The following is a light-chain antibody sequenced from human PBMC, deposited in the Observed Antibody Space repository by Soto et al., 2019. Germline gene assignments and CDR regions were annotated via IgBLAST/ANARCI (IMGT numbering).Light chain of an antibody. CDR3: QQSYSILT. CDR2: AAS. Sequence: IQNTQLPSTPSSSVGDRVTITCRASQSISSWLAWYQQKPGKAPKLLIYAASSLQSGVPSRFSGSGSGTDFTLTISSLQPEDFATYYCQQSYSILTFGGGTKVDI. CDR1: QSISSW. J-gene: IGKJ4*01. V-gene: IGKV1-39*01.